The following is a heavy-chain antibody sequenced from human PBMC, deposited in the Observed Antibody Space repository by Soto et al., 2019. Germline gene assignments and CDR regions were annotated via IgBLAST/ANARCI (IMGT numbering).Heavy chain of an antibody. V-gene: IGHV3-30*18. D-gene: IGHD3-3*01. CDR3: TKRRNVLRFLEWSSGMEV. CDR2: ISDDGSNK. CDR1: GFAFSNYG. J-gene: IGHJ6*02. Sequence: GGSLRLSCAASGFAFSNYGMHWVRQAPGKGLEWVAFISDDGSNKYYADSMKGRFTMSRDNSKSTLYLQMNSLRVEDTAVYYCTKRRNVLRFLEWSSGMEVWGQGTTVTVSS.